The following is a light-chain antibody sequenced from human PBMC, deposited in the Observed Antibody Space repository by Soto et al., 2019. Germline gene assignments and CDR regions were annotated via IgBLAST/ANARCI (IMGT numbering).Light chain of an antibody. CDR1: SSNVGSYKL. J-gene: IGLJ1*01. Sequence: QSALTQPASVSGSPGQSITISCTGTSSNVGSYKLVSWYQQHPGKAPKLTIFEVNKRPSGVSNRFSGSKSGNTASLTISGLKVEDEADYYCCSSGGSPTYVFGTGTKVNVL. CDR3: CSSGGSPTYV. CDR2: EVN. V-gene: IGLV2-23*02.